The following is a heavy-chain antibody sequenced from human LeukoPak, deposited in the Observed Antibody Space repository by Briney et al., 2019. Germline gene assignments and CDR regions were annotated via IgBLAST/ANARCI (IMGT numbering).Heavy chain of an antibody. CDR3: ARGGGYSYGYFSSPFDY. CDR2: VYHSGST. J-gene: IGHJ4*02. V-gene: IGHV4-30-2*01. D-gene: IGHD5-18*01. Sequence: SQTLFLTCAVSGGSISSGGYSWSWIRQPPGKGLEWIGYVYHSGSTYYNPSLKSRVTISVDTSKNQFSLKLSSVTAADTAVYYCARGGGYSYGYFSSPFDYWGQGTLVTVSS. CDR1: GGSISSGGYS.